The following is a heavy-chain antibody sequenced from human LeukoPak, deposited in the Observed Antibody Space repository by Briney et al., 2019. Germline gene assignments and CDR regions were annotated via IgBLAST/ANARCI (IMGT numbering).Heavy chain of an antibody. V-gene: IGHV3-20*01. CDR3: ARAGESYGHFDY. CDR1: GFTFDDYG. Sequence: GGSLRLSCAASGFTFDDYGMSWVRQAPGKGLEWVSGINWNGGSTGYADSVKGRFTISRDNAKNSLYLQMNSPRAEDTALYHCARAGESYGHFDYWGQGTLVTVSS. J-gene: IGHJ4*02. D-gene: IGHD5-18*01. CDR2: INWNGGST.